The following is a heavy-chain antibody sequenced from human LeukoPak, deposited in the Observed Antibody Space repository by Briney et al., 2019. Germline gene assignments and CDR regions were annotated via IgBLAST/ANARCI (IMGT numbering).Heavy chain of an antibody. J-gene: IGHJ5*02. CDR2: INHSGST. CDR1: GGSFSDYY. D-gene: IGHD3-10*01. CDR3: ASLQGDTMVRGVIDWLDP. Sequence: SETLSLTCAIYGGSFSDYYWSWIRQPPGKGLEWIGEINHSGSTNYNPSLKSRVTISVDTSKNQFSLRLSSVTAADTAVYYCASLQGDTMVRGVIDWLDPWGQGTLVTVSS. V-gene: IGHV4-34*01.